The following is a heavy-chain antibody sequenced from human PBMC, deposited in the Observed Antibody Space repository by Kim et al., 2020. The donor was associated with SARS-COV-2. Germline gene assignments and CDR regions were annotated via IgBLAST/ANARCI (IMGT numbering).Heavy chain of an antibody. Sequence: SETLSLTCAVYGGSFSGFYWSWIRQPPGKGLEWIGEINQSGSTNYNPSLTSRVTMSVDTSKNQFSFQLTSVIAADTAVYYCARKGRQQRTIWGQGTVVTV. CDR2: INQSGST. V-gene: IGHV4-34*01. J-gene: IGHJ4*02. CDR3: ARKGRQQRTI. CDR1: GGSFSGFY. D-gene: IGHD6-25*01.